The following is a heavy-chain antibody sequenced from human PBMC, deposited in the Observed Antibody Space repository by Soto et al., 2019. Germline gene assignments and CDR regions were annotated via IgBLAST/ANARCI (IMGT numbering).Heavy chain of an antibody. CDR1: DDSINSDKYY. V-gene: IGHV4-39*01. D-gene: IGHD3-9*01. J-gene: IGHJ4*02. CDR2: FYYRGNA. CDR3: ARLEGLATISYYFDF. Sequence: SETLSLTCSVSDDSINSDKYYWGWIRQPPGKGLEWIGSFYYRGNAYYNPSLQARFTISLDKSKSQFSLKLNSVTAADSAVYFCARLEGLATISYYFDFWGPGALVTVSS.